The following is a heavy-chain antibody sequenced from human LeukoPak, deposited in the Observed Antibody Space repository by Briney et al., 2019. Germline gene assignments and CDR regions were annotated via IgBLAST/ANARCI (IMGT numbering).Heavy chain of an antibody. J-gene: IGHJ4*02. CDR2: ISAYNGDT. Sequence: EAAVKDSCKASGYTFTSYVISLVRQAPGQRLGWMGWISAYNGDTNSAQNLQGRGTLTTDTSPSTAYMELRSLRSHDTAPYFCARNYDFWNDWGQGTLVTVSS. CDR1: GYTFTSYV. D-gene: IGHD3-3*01. V-gene: IGHV1-18*01. CDR3: ARNYDFWND.